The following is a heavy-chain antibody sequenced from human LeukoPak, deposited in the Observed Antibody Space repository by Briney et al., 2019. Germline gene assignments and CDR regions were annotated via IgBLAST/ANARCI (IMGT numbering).Heavy chain of an antibody. J-gene: IGHJ6*02. CDR3: ARSARYCSSTSCHNYGMDV. CDR1: GGSFSGYY. Sequence: TSETLSLTCAVYGGSFSGYYWSWIRQPPGKGLEWIGEINHSGSTNYNPSLKSRVTISVDTSKNQFSLKLSSVTAADTAVYYCARSARYCSSTSCHNYGMDVWGQGTTVTVPS. CDR2: INHSGST. V-gene: IGHV4-34*01. D-gene: IGHD2-2*02.